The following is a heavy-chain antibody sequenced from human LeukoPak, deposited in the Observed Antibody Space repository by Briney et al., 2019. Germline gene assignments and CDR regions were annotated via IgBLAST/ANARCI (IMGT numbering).Heavy chain of an antibody. Sequence: GGSLRLSCAASGFTFSICAMSWVRLAPGKGLEWVSSISGSGGSTYYPDTVKGPFTISRDNFKSALYLQMNSLRAEDTAVYYCVKRPFGGNPYYVDYWGQGTLVTVSS. D-gene: IGHD4-23*01. CDR3: VKRPFGGNPYYVDY. V-gene: IGHV3-23*01. CDR1: GFTFSICA. J-gene: IGHJ4*02. CDR2: ISGSGGST.